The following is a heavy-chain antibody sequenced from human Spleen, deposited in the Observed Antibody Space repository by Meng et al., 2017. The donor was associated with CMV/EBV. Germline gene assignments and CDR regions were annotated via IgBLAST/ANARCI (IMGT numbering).Heavy chain of an antibody. CDR2: INPNSGGT. CDR3: ARMRGPKDGMDV. V-gene: IGHV1-2*02. J-gene: IGHJ6*02. D-gene: IGHD3-10*01. Sequence: ASVKVSCKASGYTFTGYYSHWVRQAPGQGLEWMGWINPNSGGTNYAQQFQDRVTMTRDKSISTPYMELSRLRFDDTAVYYCARMRGPKDGMDVWGQGTTVTVSS. CDR1: GYTFTGYY.